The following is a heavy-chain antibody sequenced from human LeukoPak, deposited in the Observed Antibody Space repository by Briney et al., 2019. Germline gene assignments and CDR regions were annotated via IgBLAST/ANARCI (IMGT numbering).Heavy chain of an antibody. CDR3: ARDGEAAAGPDVY. CDR2: IIPILGIA. J-gene: IGHJ4*02. D-gene: IGHD6-13*01. CDR1: GGTFSSYA. Sequence: ASVKVSCKASGGTFSSYAISWVRQAPGQGLEWMGRIIPILGIANYAQKFQGRVTITADKSTSTAYMELSSLRSEDTAVYYCARDGEAAAGPDVYRGQGTLVTVSS. V-gene: IGHV1-69*04.